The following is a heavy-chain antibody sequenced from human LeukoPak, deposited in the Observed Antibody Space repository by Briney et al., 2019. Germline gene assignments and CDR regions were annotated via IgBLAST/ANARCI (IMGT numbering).Heavy chain of an antibody. CDR2: ISSSGSYI. V-gene: IGHV3-21*01. Sequence: GGSLRLSCAASRFTFSSYSMNWVRQAPGKGLEWVSSISSSGSYIYYADSVKGRFTISRDNARNSLSLQMNSLRAEDTAVYYCARDPYSGTYGNTYYYYMDVWGKGTTVTVSS. D-gene: IGHD1-26*01. J-gene: IGHJ6*03. CDR1: RFTFSSYS. CDR3: ARDPYSGTYGNTYYYYMDV.